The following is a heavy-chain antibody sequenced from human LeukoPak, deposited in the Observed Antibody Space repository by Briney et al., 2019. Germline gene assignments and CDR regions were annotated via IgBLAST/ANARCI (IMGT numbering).Heavy chain of an antibody. D-gene: IGHD3-10*01. Sequence: SETLSLTCTVSGGSISSYYWNWIRQPPGQGLEWIGYIYYSGSTKYNPSLNSRVTISVDTSKNQFSLTLSSVTAADTAVYYCARVRGIVDAFDIWGQGAVVTVSS. CDR2: IYYSGST. CDR3: ARVRGIVDAFDI. CDR1: GGSISSYY. V-gene: IGHV4-59*01. J-gene: IGHJ3*02.